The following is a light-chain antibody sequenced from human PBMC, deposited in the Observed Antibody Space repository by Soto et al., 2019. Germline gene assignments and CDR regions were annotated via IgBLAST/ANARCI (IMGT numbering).Light chain of an antibody. V-gene: IGKV1-39*01. Sequence: DIQMTQSPSSLSASVGDRVTITCRASQSISSYLNWYQQKPGKAPKLLMYAASSLQGGVPSRFSGSGSGTDFTLTISSLQPEDFATYYCQQSYHIPRTFGQGTKVEIK. CDR3: QQSYHIPRT. CDR1: QSISSY. CDR2: AAS. J-gene: IGKJ1*01.